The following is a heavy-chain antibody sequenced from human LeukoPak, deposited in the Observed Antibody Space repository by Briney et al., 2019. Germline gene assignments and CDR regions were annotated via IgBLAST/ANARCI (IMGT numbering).Heavy chain of an antibody. J-gene: IGHJ4*02. CDR2: ISYSGST. CDR3: ARHVRDGYQFDF. Sequence: SETLSLTCTVSGGSISSYYWSWIRQPPGKGLEWIGSISYSGSTYYNPSLQSRVTISVDTSKNQFSLKLSSVSAADTAVYYCARHVRDGYQFDFWGQGTLATVSS. CDR1: GGSISSYY. V-gene: IGHV4-39*01. D-gene: IGHD5-24*01.